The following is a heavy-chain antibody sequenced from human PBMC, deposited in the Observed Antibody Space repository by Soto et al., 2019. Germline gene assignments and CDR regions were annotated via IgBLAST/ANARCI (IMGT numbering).Heavy chain of an antibody. CDR1: GGSFSGYY. CDR3: ARASPSYCGGDCYSTFDY. CDR2: INHSGST. Sequence: SETLSLTCAVYGGSFSGYYWSWIRQPPGKGLEWIGEINHSGSTNYNPSLKSRVTISVDTSKNQFSLKLSSVTAADTAVYYCARASPSYCGGDCYSTFDYWGQGTLVTVSS. V-gene: IGHV4-34*01. D-gene: IGHD2-21*02. J-gene: IGHJ4*02.